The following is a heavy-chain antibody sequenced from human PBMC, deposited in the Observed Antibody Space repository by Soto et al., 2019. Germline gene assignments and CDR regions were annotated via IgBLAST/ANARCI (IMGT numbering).Heavy chain of an antibody. J-gene: IGHJ5*02. CDR1: GGSICSGDYY. CDR3: AGWAYSSSWQWFEP. V-gene: IGHV4-30-4*01. D-gene: IGHD6-13*01. CDR2: IYYRGST. Sequence: SESLSLTCTVSGGSICSGDYYWRWIRQPPGKGLEWIGYIYYRGSTYYNPSLKSRVTISVDTSKNQFSLKLSSVTAADTAVYYFAGWAYSSSWQWFEPWGQGTLATASS.